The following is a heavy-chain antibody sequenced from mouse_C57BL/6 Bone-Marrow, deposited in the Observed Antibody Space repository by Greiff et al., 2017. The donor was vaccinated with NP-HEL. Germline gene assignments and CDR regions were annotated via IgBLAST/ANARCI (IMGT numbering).Heavy chain of an antibody. CDR3: ARWLLPYYYAMDY. CDR2: ISSGGSYT. D-gene: IGHD2-3*01. J-gene: IGHJ4*01. Sequence: EVKLMESGGDLVKPGGSLKLSCAASGFTFNSYGMSWVRQTPDKRLEWVATISSGGSYTYYPDSVKGRFTISRDNAKNTLYLQMSSLKSEDTAMYYCARWLLPYYYAMDYWGQGTSVTVSS. CDR1: GFTFNSYG. V-gene: IGHV5-6*01.